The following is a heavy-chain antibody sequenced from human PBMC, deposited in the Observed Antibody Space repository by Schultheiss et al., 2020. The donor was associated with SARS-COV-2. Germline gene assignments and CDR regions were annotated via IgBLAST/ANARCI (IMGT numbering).Heavy chain of an antibody. V-gene: IGHV1-18*04. CDR3: VRGWREYSGNWGNAFDL. D-gene: IGHD1-26*01. CDR1: GYTFTTYG. CDR2: ISTHNGQT. J-gene: IGHJ3*01. Sequence: GGSLRLSCRASGYTFTTYGIIWVRQAPGQGLEWMGWISTHNGQTNYAQSLQGRVTWTTDTSTATAYMDMRSLESDDTAMYYCVRGWREYSGNWGNAFDLWGQGTMVTVSS.